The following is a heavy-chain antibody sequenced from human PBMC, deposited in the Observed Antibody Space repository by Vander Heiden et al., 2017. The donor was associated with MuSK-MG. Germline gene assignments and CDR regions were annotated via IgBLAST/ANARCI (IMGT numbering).Heavy chain of an antibody. V-gene: IGHV3-33*01. Sequence: QVQLVESGGGVVQHGRSLRLSCAGSGFTFSDYGMPWVRQSPVKGLEWVAVIWLDGDNKYYADSVKGRFTISRDNSKNTLYLQMNSLRAEDTAVYYCTRVRYCGSTTCSSSSYYYYMDVWGKGTTVTVSS. CDR2: IWLDGDNK. D-gene: IGHD2-2*01. CDR1: GFTFSDYG. CDR3: TRVRYCGSTTCSSSSYYYYMDV. J-gene: IGHJ6*03.